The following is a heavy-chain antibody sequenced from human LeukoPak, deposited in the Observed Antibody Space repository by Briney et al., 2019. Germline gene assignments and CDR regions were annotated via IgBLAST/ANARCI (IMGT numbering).Heavy chain of an antibody. J-gene: IGHJ5*02. V-gene: IGHV1-18*01. CDR3: ARASIVVVPAATYNWFDP. CDR1: GYTFTSYG. Sequence: GASVKVSCKASGYTFTSYGITWVRQAPGQGLEWMGWISTYNGNTNYAQKLQGRVTMTTDTSTSTVYMELRSLRSEDTAVYYCARASIVVVPAATYNWFDPWGQGTLVTVSS. D-gene: IGHD2-2*01. CDR2: ISTYNGNT.